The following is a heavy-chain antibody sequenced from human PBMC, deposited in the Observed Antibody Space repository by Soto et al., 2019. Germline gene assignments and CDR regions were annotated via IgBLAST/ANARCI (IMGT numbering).Heavy chain of an antibody. CDR1: GGTFSSYA. CDR2: IIPIFGTA. D-gene: IGHD6-19*01. CDR3: XRLSSGYD. V-gene: IGHV1-69*01. Sequence: QVQLVQSGAEVKKPGSSVKVSCKASGGTFSSYAISWVRQAPGQGLEWMGGIIPIFGTANYAQKFQGRVTXXXXXXXXXXXXXXXXXXXXXXXXXXXXRLSSGYDWGQGTLVTVSS. J-gene: IGHJ4*02.